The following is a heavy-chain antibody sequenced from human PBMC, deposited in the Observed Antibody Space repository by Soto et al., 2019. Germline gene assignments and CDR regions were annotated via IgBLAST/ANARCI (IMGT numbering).Heavy chain of an antibody. CDR1: GFTFSSYS. J-gene: IGHJ6*02. CDR2: ISSSSSYI. V-gene: IGHV3-21*01. D-gene: IGHD2-2*01. CDR3: AREARRGYCISTSCYRTEYGMDV. Sequence: EVQLVESGGGLVKPGGSLRLSCAASGFTFSSYSMNWVRQAPGKGLEWVSSISSSSSYIYYADSVKGRFTISRDNAKNSLYLQMNSLRAEDTAVYYCAREARRGYCISTSCYRTEYGMDVWGQGTTVTVSS.